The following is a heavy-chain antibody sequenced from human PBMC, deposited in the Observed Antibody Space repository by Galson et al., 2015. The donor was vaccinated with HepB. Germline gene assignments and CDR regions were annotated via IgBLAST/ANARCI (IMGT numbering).Heavy chain of an antibody. CDR2: ITPLFGTA. D-gene: IGHD6-13*01. Sequence: SVKVSCKASGGTFSRYTISWVRQAPGQGLEWMGGITPLFGTAKYAQGFQGRVTITADESTNTVYMDLSGLRSEDTAVYYCARGGIASAANPVDYWGQGTLVTVSS. V-gene: IGHV1-69*13. CDR3: ARGGIASAANPVDY. J-gene: IGHJ4*02. CDR1: GGTFSRYT.